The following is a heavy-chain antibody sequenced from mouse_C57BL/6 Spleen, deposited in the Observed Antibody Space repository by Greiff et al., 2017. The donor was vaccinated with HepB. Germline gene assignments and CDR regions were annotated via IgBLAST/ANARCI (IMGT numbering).Heavy chain of an antibody. CDR1: GFTFSDYY. J-gene: IGHJ1*03. CDR2: INYDGSST. CDR3: AREDGSRPWYFDV. Sequence: EVMLVESEGGLVQPGSSMKLSCTASGFTFSDYYMAWVRQVPEKGLEWVANINYDGSSTYYLDSLKSRFIISRDNAKNILYLQMSSLKSEDTATYYCAREDGSRPWYFDVWGTGTTVTVSS. V-gene: IGHV5-16*01. D-gene: IGHD1-1*01.